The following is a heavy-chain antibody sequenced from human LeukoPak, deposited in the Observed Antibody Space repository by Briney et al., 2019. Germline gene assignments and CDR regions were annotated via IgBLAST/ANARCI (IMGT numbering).Heavy chain of an antibody. D-gene: IGHD1-26*01. V-gene: IGHV3-23*01. J-gene: IGHJ4*02. CDR2: ISGSGVTT. CDR1: GFTFSNYA. CDR3: ARKDSGSYYDLDY. Sequence: GGSVRLSCAASGFTFSNYAMSWVRQAPGKGLEWVSGISGSGVTTNYADSVKGRFTISRDNSKNTVYLQMNSLRVEDTAVYYCARKDSGSYYDLDYWGQGTLVTVSS.